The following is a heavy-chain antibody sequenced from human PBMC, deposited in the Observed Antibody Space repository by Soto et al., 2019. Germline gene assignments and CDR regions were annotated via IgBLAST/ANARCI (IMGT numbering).Heavy chain of an antibody. CDR2: ISKDGSTT. Sequence: PGGSLRLSCAVSGFTFSSYWMHWVRQAPGKGLVWVSRISKDGSTTDYADSVKDRFTISRDNSKNTLYLQMSSLRAEDTAVYYCVKVGVRCSGGSCYSGLYTMDVWGQGTTVTVSS. CDR1: GFTFSSYW. V-gene: IGHV3-74*01. J-gene: IGHJ6*02. D-gene: IGHD2-15*01. CDR3: VKVGVRCSGGSCYSGLYTMDV.